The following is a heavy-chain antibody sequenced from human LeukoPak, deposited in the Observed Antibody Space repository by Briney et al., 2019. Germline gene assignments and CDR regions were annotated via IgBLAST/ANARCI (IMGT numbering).Heavy chain of an antibody. CDR1: GITLSDYW. CDR3: ARDLTDCSSTSCFYYMDV. CDR2: IKQDGSEK. D-gene: IGHD2-2*01. J-gene: IGHJ6*03. Sequence: GGSLRLSCAASGITLSDYWMSWVRQAPGKGLEWVANIKQDGSEKYYVDSVKGRFTISRDNAKNSLYLQMNSLRAEDTAVYYCARDLTDCSSTSCFYYMDVWGKGTTVTVSS. V-gene: IGHV3-7*01.